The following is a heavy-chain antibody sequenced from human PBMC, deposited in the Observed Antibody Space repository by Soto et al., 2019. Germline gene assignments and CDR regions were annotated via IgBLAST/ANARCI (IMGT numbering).Heavy chain of an antibody. J-gene: IGHJ4*02. D-gene: IGHD5-18*01. V-gene: IGHV1-69*02. CDR1: GGTFSSYT. Sequence: QVQLVQSGAEVKKPGSSVKVSCKASGGTFSSYTISWVRQAPGQGLEWMGRIIPILGIANYAQKFQGRVTITADKXTSTAYMELSSLRSEDTAVYYCARARGYSYGYLDYWGQGTLVTVSS. CDR2: IIPILGIA. CDR3: ARARGYSYGYLDY.